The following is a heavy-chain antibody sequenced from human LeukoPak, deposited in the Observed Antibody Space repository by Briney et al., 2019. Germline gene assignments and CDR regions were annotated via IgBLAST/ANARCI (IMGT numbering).Heavy chain of an antibody. V-gene: IGHV3-30*04. CDR3: AKGTYGDYSVDY. J-gene: IGHJ4*02. Sequence: SCKASGYTFTSYAMHWVRQAPGKGLEWVAVISYDGSNKYYADSVKGRFTISRDNSKNTLYLQMNSLRAEDTAVYYCAKGTYGDYSVDYWGQGTLVTVSS. CDR2: ISYDGSNK. D-gene: IGHD4-17*01. CDR1: GYTFTSYA.